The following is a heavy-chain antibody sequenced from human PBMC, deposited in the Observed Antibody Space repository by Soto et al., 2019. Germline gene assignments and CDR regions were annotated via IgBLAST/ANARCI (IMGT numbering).Heavy chain of an antibody. CDR3: ARSAPYYYDSSGYFEPGQNWFDP. V-gene: IGHV1-46*01. J-gene: IGHJ5*02. CDR1: GYTFTSYY. D-gene: IGHD3-22*01. CDR2: INPSGGST. Sequence: GASVKVSCKASGYTFTSYYMHWVRQAPGQGLEWMGIINPSGGSTSYAQKFQGRVTMTRDTSTSTVYMELGSLRSEDTAVYYCARSAPYYYDSSGYFEPGQNWFDPWGQGTLVTVSS.